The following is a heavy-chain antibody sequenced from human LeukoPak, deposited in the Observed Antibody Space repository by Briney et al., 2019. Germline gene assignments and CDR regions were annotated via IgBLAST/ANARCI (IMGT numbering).Heavy chain of an antibody. D-gene: IGHD6-19*01. CDR1: GGSISNSSYY. Sequence: SETLSLTCSVSGGSISNSSYYWGWIRQPPGKGLEWIGSIYYSVRTYYNPSLKSRVTISVDTSKNQFSLKLSSVTAADTAVYYCARDLGAVAGRDYWGQGTLVTVSS. J-gene: IGHJ4*02. V-gene: IGHV4-39*02. CDR3: ARDLGAVAGRDY. CDR2: IYYSVRT.